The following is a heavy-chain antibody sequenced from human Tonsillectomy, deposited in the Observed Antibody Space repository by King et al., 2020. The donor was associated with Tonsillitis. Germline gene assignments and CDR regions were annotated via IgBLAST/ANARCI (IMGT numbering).Heavy chain of an antibody. CDR2: ISYDGSNK. CDR1: GFTFSSYA. CDR3: ARDFPNDFWSGFFDY. Sequence: QLVQSGGGVVQPGRSLRLSCAASGFTFSSYAMHWVRQAPGKGLEWVAVISYDGSNKYYADSVKGRFTISRDNSKNTLYLQMNSLRPEDTAVYYCARDFPNDFWSGFFDYWGQGTLVTVSS. V-gene: IGHV3-30-3*01. D-gene: IGHD3-3*01. J-gene: IGHJ4*02.